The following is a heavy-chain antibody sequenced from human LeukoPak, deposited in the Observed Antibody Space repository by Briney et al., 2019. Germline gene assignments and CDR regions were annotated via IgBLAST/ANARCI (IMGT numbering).Heavy chain of an antibody. CDR2: INPSGGST. J-gene: IGHJ6*03. D-gene: IGHD4-17*01. CDR3: ARLAPYGSRAMDV. V-gene: IGHV1-46*01. Sequence: ASVKVSCKASGYTFTSYYMHWVRQAPGQGLEWMGIINPSGGSTSYAQKFQGRVTMTTDTSTSTAYMELRSLRSDDTAVYYCARLAPYGSRAMDVWGKGTTVTVSS. CDR1: GYTFTSYY.